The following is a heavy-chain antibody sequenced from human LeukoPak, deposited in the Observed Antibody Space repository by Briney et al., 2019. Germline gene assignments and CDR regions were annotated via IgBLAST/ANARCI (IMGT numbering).Heavy chain of an antibody. Sequence: GGSLRLSCAASGFTFDDYAMHWVRQAPGKGLEWVSLISGDGGSTYYADSVKGRFTISRDNSKNSLYLQMNSLRTEDTALYYCAKDMPSTAMATGPDYWGQGTLVTVSS. V-gene: IGHV3-43*02. CDR2: ISGDGGST. CDR3: AKDMPSTAMATGPDY. J-gene: IGHJ4*02. D-gene: IGHD5-18*01. CDR1: GFTFDDYA.